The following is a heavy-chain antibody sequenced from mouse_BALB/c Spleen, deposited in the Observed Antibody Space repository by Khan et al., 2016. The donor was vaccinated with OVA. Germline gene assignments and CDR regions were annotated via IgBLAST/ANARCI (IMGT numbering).Heavy chain of an antibody. Sequence: DLVKPGASVKLSCKASGYTFTSYWINWIKQRTGQGLEWIGRIAPGSGCTSYNEMFKNKAILTVDTFSSTAYIQFSSLSSEDSAVFFCARSNYYGSGLYAIDYWGQGTSVTVSS. CDR1: GYTFTSYW. J-gene: IGHJ4*01. CDR3: ARSNYYGSGLYAIDY. CDR2: IAPGSGCT. D-gene: IGHD1-1*01. V-gene: IGHV1S41*01.